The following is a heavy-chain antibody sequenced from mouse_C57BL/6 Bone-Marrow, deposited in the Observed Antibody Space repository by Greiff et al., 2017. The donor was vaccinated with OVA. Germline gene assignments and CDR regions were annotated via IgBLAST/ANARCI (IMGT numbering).Heavy chain of an antibody. CDR2: INPDSSTI. V-gene: IGHV4-1*01. D-gene: IGHD1-1*01. Sequence: EVKLLESGGGLVQPGGSLKLSCAASGIDFSRYWMSWVRRAPGKGLEWIGEINPDSSTINYAPSLKDKFIISRDNAKNTLYLQMSKVRSEDTALYYCALIYYYGSSPSYFDYWGQGTTLTVSS. J-gene: IGHJ2*01. CDR1: GIDFSRYW. CDR3: ALIYYYGSSPSYFDY.